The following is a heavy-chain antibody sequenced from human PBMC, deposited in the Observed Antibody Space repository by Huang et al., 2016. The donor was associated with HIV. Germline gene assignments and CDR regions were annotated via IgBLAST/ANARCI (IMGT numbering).Heavy chain of an antibody. CDR3: ATLPPVNYGRSGGRVRDY. D-gene: IGHD2-15*01. V-gene: IGHV1-8*01. CDR1: GYTFSNYD. CDR2: MNPNSGNT. Sequence: QVQLVQSGAEVKKPGASVKVSCKASGYTFSNYDINWVRQAPGQGLEWMGWMNPNSGNTGYARKFQGRVTMTRSTSISTAYMELSRLRFEDMAVYYCATLPPVNYGRSGGRVRDYWGQGSLVTVSS. J-gene: IGHJ4*02.